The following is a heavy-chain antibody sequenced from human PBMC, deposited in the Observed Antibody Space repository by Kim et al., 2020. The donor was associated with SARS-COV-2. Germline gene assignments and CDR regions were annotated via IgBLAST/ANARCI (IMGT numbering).Heavy chain of an antibody. V-gene: IGHV3-30*18. D-gene: IGHD3-22*01. CDR3: AKDPYYYDSSGYYEHPLAPDLDY. CDR1: GFTFSSYG. Sequence: GGSLRLSCAASGFTFSSYGMHWVRQAPGKGLEWVAVISYDGSNKYYADSVKGRFTISRDNSKNTLYLQMNSLRAEDTAVYYCAKDPYYYDSSGYYEHPLAPDLDYWGQGTLVTVSS. J-gene: IGHJ4*02. CDR2: ISYDGSNK.